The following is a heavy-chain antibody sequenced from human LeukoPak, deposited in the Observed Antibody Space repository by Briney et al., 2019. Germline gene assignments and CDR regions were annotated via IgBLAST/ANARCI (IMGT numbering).Heavy chain of an antibody. Sequence: PSETLSLTCAVYGGSFSGYSWSWIRQTPRKGLEWIGEINHSGSTNYNPSLKSRVTISVDTSKNQFSLKLSSMTAADTAVYYCARGWLRSSVDFWGQGTLVTVSS. V-gene: IGHV4-34*01. CDR1: GGSFSGYS. CDR3: ARGWLRSSVDF. J-gene: IGHJ4*02. CDR2: INHSGST. D-gene: IGHD5-12*01.